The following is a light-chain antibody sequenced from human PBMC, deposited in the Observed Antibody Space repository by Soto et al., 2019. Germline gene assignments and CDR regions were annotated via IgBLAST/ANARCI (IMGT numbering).Light chain of an antibody. CDR1: QSVSSY. Sequence: EIVLTQSPATLSLSPGERATLSCRASQSVSSYLAWYQQKPGQAPSLLIYDASNRATGIPARFSGSGSGTDFTLIISILEPEDFAVYYCQQRSEWPLTFCGGTKIEIK. V-gene: IGKV3-11*01. J-gene: IGKJ4*01. CDR3: QQRSEWPLT. CDR2: DAS.